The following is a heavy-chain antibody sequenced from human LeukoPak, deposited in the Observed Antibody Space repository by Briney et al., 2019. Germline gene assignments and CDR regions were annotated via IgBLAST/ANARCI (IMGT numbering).Heavy chain of an antibody. J-gene: IGHJ6*03. CDR1: GGSISSSTYY. CDR3: ARLTHSYYSDTSGYYPYYYMDV. CDR2: ISYSGST. D-gene: IGHD3-22*01. V-gene: IGHV4-39*02. Sequence: PSETLSLTCNVFGGSISSSTYYWGWIRQPPGKGLEWIGRISYSGSTYHHPSLKSRVTMSVHTSKNHFSLRLSSVTAADTALYYCARLTHSYYSDTSGYYPYYYMDVWGKGTTVTVSS.